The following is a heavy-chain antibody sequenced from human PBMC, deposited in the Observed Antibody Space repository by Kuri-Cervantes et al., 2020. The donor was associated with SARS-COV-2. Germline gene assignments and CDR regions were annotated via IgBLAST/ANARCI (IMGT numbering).Heavy chain of an antibody. CDR1: GFTFSSYG. CDR2: IWYDGSNK. D-gene: IGHD4-17*01. CDR3: ARDSYGDYLPWDDY. J-gene: IGHJ4*02. V-gene: IGHV3-33*01. Sequence: GESLKISCAASGFTFSSYGIHWVRQAPGKGLEWVAVIWYDGSNKYYADSVKGRFTISRDNSKNTLYLQMNSLRVEDTAVYYCARDSYGDYLPWDDYWGQGTLVTVSS.